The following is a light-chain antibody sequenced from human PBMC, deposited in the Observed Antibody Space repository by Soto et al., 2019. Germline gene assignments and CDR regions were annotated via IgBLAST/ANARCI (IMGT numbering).Light chain of an antibody. V-gene: IGKV3-15*01. CDR2: GAS. CDR3: QQYNNWPLT. J-gene: IGKJ4*01. Sequence: EIVMTQSRATLSVSPGERAALACRASQSINSDLAWYQQRPGQAPRLLIFGASTRATGLPARFSGSGSGTEFSLGITSLQSEDFPVYHCQQYNNWPLTLGGGTKVDIQ. CDR1: QSINSD.